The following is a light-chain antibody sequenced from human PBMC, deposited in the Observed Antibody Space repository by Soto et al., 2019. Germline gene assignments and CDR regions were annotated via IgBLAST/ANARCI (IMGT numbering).Light chain of an antibody. CDR1: QSVTSNY. V-gene: IGKV3-20*01. Sequence: EIVFTKSPCTLSLSPGERATLSCRASQSVTSNYLAWYQQKPGQAPRLLIYGASSRATGIPDRFSGRGSGTDFTLTISRLEPEDFAVYYCQQYGSSPRTFGQGTKVDIK. CDR2: GAS. J-gene: IGKJ1*01. CDR3: QQYGSSPRT.